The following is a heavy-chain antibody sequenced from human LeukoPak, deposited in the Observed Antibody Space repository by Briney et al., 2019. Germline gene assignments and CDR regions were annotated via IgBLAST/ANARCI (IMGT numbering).Heavy chain of an antibody. CDR2: INPNSGGT. CDR1: GYTFTGYY. Sequence: GASVKVSCKASGYTFTGYYMHWVRQAPGQGLEWMGWINPNSGGTNYAQKFQGRVTMTRDTSISTAYMELSRLRSDDTAVYYCARDVPGYDILTGYFCNWFDPWGQGTLVTVSS. V-gene: IGHV1-2*02. D-gene: IGHD3-9*01. CDR3: ARDVPGYDILTGYFCNWFDP. J-gene: IGHJ5*02.